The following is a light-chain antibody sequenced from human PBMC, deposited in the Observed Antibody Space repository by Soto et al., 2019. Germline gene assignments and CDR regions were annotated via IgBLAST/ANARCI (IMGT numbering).Light chain of an antibody. CDR2: GAX. V-gene: IGKV3-15*01. CDR1: QSSGDD. CDR3: QQYNNRPPWT. Sequence: DILVTHSPATLAVSPGARATVSXRASQSSGDDFARYQQKPAXXPRLXXXGAXTRATGIPARFIGSGSGTEFTLTISSLQSEDFALYYCQQYNNRPPWTFGQGTKVDIK. J-gene: IGKJ1*01.